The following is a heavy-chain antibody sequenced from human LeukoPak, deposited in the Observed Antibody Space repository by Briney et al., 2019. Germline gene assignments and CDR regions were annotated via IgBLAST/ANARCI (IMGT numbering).Heavy chain of an antibody. J-gene: IGHJ4*02. CDR1: GFTVSSNY. CDR2: IYSGGST. V-gene: IGHV3-53*01. D-gene: IGHD5-18*01. Sequence: GSLRLSCAASGFTVSSNYMSWVRQAPGKGLEWGSVIYSGGSTYYADSVKGRFTISRDNSKNTLYLQMNSLRDEDTAVYYCARDAIPQGYSYGHGYWGQGTLVTVSS. CDR3: ARDAIPQGYSYGHGY.